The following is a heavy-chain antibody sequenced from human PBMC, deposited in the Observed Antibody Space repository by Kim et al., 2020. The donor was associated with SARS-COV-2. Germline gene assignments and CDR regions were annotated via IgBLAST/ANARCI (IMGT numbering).Heavy chain of an antibody. CDR2: INHSGST. J-gene: IGHJ4*02. V-gene: IGHV4-59*08. CDR1: NGSINLYY. Sequence: SETLSLTCSVSNGSINLYYWSWIRQPPGKGLEWIGLINHSGSTDSNPSLKNRVTISVDTSKNQFSLKLMSVTAADTAVYYCARQKWLKYFEWLWDNWGQGPLVTVS. CDR3: ARQKWLKYFEWLWDN. D-gene: IGHD3-9*01.